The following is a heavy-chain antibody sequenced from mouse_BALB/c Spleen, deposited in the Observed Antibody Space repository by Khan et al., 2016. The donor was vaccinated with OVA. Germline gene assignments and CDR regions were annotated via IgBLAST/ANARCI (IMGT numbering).Heavy chain of an antibody. CDR3: ADHLTGSFAY. Sequence: EVNVVESGGDLVKPGGSLKLSCAASGFTFSSYSMSWVRQTPDKRLEWVASISSGGDYTYYPDSVKGRFTISRDNAKNTLYLQMSDLKSEDTAMYYCADHLTGSFAYWDQGTLVTVSA. J-gene: IGHJ3*01. D-gene: IGHD4-1*01. V-gene: IGHV5-6*01. CDR2: ISSGGDYT. CDR1: GFTFSSYS.